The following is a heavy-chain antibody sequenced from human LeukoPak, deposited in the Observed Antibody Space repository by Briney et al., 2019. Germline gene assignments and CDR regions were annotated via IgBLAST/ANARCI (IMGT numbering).Heavy chain of an antibody. CDR1: GFTFSNAW. V-gene: IGHV3-69-1*01. CDR2: FGSTGTI. D-gene: IGHD4-11*01. Sequence: GGSLRLSCAASGFTFSNAWMSWVRQAPGKGLEWVAYFGSTGTIHYADSMRGRFTISRDNAEMSLFLQMNSLRVDDTAVYYCARSNGLRYFDRWGQGTLVTVSS. CDR3: ARSNGLRYFDR. J-gene: IGHJ4*02.